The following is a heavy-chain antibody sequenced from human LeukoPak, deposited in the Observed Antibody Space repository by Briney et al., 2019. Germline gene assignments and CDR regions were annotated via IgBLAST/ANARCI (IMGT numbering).Heavy chain of an antibody. CDR3: ARETRLHSGSYSNDAFDI. D-gene: IGHD1-26*01. V-gene: IGHV4-59*01. CDR1: GGSISSYY. CDR2: ISYSGST. J-gene: IGHJ3*02. Sequence: PSETLSLTCTVSGGSISSYYWSWIRQPPGKGLEWIGYISYSGSTDYNPSLKSRVTISLDTSKNQFSLRLSSVTAADTAVYYCARETRLHSGSYSNDAFDIWGQGAMVTVSS.